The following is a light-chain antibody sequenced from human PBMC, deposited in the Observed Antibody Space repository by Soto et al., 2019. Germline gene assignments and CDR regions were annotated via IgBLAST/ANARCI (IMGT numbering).Light chain of an antibody. CDR3: QQRSSWPLT. V-gene: IGKV3-11*01. CDR2: DAS. Sequence: EIVLTQSPATLSLSPGERATLSCRASQSVSSYIAWYQQKLGQAPRLLIYDASNRAAGVPARFSGSGSGTDFTLTISSLEPEDFAVYYCQQRSSWPLTFGGGTKVEIK. CDR1: QSVSSY. J-gene: IGKJ4*01.